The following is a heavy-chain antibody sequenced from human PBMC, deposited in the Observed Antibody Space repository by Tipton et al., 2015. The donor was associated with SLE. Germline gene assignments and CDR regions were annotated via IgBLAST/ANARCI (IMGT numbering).Heavy chain of an antibody. V-gene: IGHV3-9*01. D-gene: IGHD3-16*01. J-gene: IGHJ6*02. CDR2: ISWNSVTI. CDR1: GFTVSNNY. CDR3: ARDSGGSSYFYRAFDV. Sequence: SLRLSCAASGFTVSNNYMNWVRQAPGKGLEWVSGISWNSVTIAYADSVRGRFTVSRDNTKSSMYLQMNSLTPEDTALSFCARDSGGSSYFYRAFDVWGLGSTVTVSS.